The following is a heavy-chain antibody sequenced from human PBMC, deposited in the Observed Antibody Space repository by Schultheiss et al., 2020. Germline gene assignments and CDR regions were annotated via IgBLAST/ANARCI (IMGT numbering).Heavy chain of an antibody. Sequence: GGSLRLSCAASRFSFSSYAMSWVRQAPGKGLEWVSTISGSGTSTRYVDSVKGRFTISRDNSKNTLFLQMNSLRADDTAVYYCAKDSTTGWSPMDIWGQGTLVTVSS. CDR3: AKDSTTGWSPMDI. D-gene: IGHD6-19*01. CDR2: ISGSGTST. J-gene: IGHJ4*02. V-gene: IGHV3-23*01. CDR1: RFSFSSYA.